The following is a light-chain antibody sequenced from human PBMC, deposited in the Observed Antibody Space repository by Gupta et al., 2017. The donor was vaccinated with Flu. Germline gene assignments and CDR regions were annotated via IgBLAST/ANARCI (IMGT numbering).Light chain of an antibody. J-gene: IGLJ2*01. CDR1: NIVAGYD. V-gene: IGLV1-40*01. Sequence: NIVAGYDVHSYHQLPKATPNHLIYGTANRPSGGPDRFSGCKYGTYAALAIIALQAADEADYYCQSYDSSLRGYVIFGGGTKLTVL. CDR2: GTA. CDR3: QSYDSSLRGYVI.